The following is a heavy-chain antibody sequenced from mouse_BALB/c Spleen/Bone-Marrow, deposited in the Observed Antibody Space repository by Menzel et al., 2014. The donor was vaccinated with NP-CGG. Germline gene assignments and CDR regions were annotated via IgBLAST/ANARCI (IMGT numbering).Heavy chain of an antibody. Sequence: QVQLKESGAELARPGASVKMSCKASGYTFTTYTIHWVQQRPGKGLEWIGYINPSSDYTHYNQKFKDKATLTADKSSSTADMQLSSLTSEDSAVDYCARPYYYGYDYWGQGTTLTVSS. V-gene: IGHV1-4*01. CDR3: ARPYYYGYDY. J-gene: IGHJ2*01. D-gene: IGHD1-1*02. CDR1: GYTFTTYT. CDR2: INPSSDYT.